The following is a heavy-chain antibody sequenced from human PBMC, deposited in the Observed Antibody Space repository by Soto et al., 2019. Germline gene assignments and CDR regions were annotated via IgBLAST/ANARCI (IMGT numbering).Heavy chain of an antibody. V-gene: IGHV2-70*11. J-gene: IGHJ5*02. Sequence: GSGPTLVNPTQTLTLTCTFSGFSLSTSGMCVSWIRQPPGKALEWLARIDWDDDKYYSTSLKTRLTISKDTSKNQVVLTMTNMDPVDTATYYCARSFDSIPYNWFDPWGQGTLVTVSS. CDR2: IDWDDDK. D-gene: IGHD3-22*01. CDR3: ARSFDSIPYNWFDP. CDR1: GFSLSTSGMC.